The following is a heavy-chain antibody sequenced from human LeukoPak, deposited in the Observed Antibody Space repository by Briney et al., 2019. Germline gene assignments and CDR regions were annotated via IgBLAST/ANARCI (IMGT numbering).Heavy chain of an antibody. CDR1: GFTFSSYA. D-gene: IGHD3-22*01. Sequence: GSLRLSCAASGFTFSSYAMHWVRQAPGKGLEWVAVISYDGSNKYYADSVKGRFTISRDNSKNTLYLQMNSLRAEDTAVYYCARESVVVVITYYYGTDVWGQGTTVTVSS. CDR3: ARESVVVVITYYYGTDV. J-gene: IGHJ6*02. V-gene: IGHV3-30-3*01. CDR2: ISYDGSNK.